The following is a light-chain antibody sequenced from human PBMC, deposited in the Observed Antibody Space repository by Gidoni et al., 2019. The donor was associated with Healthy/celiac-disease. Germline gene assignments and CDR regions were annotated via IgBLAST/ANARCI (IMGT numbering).Light chain of an antibody. CDR3: QQSYSTPLF. V-gene: IGKV1-39*01. J-gene: IGKJ2*01. CDR2: AAS. CDR1: QSISSY. Sequence: DIQMTQSPSSLSASVGDRVTITCRASQSISSYLNWYQQKPGKAPNLLIYAASSLQSGVPSRFSGSGSGTDFTLTISSLQPEDFATYYCQQSYSTPLFFGQGTKLEIK.